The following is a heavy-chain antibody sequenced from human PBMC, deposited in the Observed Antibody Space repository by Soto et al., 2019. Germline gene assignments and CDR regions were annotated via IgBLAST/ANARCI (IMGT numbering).Heavy chain of an antibody. CDR3: TTATFPKYYDFWSGYYSVVYMDV. CDR2: IKSKTDGGTT. J-gene: IGHJ6*03. D-gene: IGHD3-3*01. CDR1: GFTFSNAW. Sequence: GGSLRLSCAASGFTFSNAWMSWVRQAPGKGLEWVGRIKSKTDGGTTDYAAPVKGRFTISRDDSKNTLYLQMNSLKTEDTAVYYCTTATFPKYYDFWSGYYSVVYMDVWGKGTTVTVSS. V-gene: IGHV3-15*01.